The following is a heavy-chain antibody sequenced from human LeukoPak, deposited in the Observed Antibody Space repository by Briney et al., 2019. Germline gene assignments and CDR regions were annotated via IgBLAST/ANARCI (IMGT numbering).Heavy chain of an antibody. J-gene: IGHJ6*03. V-gene: IGHV4-59*01. D-gene: IGHD6-6*01. CDR1: GGSISSYY. CDR2: ICYSGST. Sequence: SVTLSLTCTVSGGSISSYYWSLIRQPPGKGLEWIGYICYSGSTNYNPSLKSRVTISVDTSKNQFSLKLSSVTAADTAVYYCARVGIAARPGYMDVWGKGTTVTVSS. CDR3: ARVGIAARPGYMDV.